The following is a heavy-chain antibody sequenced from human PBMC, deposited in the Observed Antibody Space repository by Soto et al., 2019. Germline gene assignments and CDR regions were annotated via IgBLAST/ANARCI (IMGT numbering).Heavy chain of an antibody. D-gene: IGHD3-10*01. CDR3: ARHEVLWFGDHDAFDI. J-gene: IGHJ3*02. Sequence: QLQLQESGPGLVKPSETLSLTCTVSGGSISSSSYYWGWIRQPPGKGLEWIGSIYYSGSTYYNPSLKSRVTISVDTSKNQFSLKLSSVTAADTAVYYCARHEVLWFGDHDAFDIWGQGTMVTVSS. CDR2: IYYSGST. CDR1: GGSISSSSYY. V-gene: IGHV4-39*01.